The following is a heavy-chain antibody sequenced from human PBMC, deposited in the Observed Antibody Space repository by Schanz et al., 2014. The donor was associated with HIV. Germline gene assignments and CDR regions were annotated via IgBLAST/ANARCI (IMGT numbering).Heavy chain of an antibody. Sequence: VHLVESGGGVVQPGGSLRLSCAASGFTFSRYWMTWVRQAPGKGLEWVANIKEDGSEKYHADSVKGRFTISRDNAKNFLYLQMDSLRAEDTALYYCARDPYCRTTSCYSTAFDLWGQGTLVTVSS. CDR1: GFTFSRYW. J-gene: IGHJ3*01. CDR2: IKEDGSEK. V-gene: IGHV3-7*01. D-gene: IGHD2-2*01. CDR3: ARDPYCRTTSCYSTAFDL.